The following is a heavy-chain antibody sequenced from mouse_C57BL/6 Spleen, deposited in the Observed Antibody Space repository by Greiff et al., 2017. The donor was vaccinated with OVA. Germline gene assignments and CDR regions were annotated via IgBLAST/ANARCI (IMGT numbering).Heavy chain of an antibody. J-gene: IGHJ3*01. V-gene: IGHV1-50*01. CDR2: IDPSDSYT. CDR3: ARRRYYGSATWCAY. Sequence: QVQLQQPGAELVKPGASVKLSCKASGYTFTSYWMQWVKQRPGQGLEWIGEIDPSDSYTNYNQKFKGKATLTVDTSSSTAYMQLSSLTSEDSAVYYCARRRYYGSATWCAYWGQGTLVTVSA. CDR1: GYTFTSYW. D-gene: IGHD1-1*01.